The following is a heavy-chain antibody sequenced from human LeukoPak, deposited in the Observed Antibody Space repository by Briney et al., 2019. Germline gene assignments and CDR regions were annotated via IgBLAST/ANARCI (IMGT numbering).Heavy chain of an antibody. CDR1: GGSISSYY. D-gene: IGHD3-9*01. CDR3: ARRPYDILTGYYSQIDY. CDR2: IYYSGST. V-gene: IGHV4-59*08. J-gene: IGHJ4*02. Sequence: SETLSLTCTVSGGSISSYYWSWIRQPPGKGLEWIGYIYYSGSTNYNPSLKSRVTISVDTSKNQFSLRLSSVTAADTAVYYCARRPYDILTGYYSQIDYWGQGTLVTVSS.